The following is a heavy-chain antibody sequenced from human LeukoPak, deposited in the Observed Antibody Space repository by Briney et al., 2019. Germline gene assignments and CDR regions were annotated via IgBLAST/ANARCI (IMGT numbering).Heavy chain of an antibody. J-gene: IGHJ4*02. CDR3: AKGSYYDNSGYYYFDY. CDR2: ISGSGGST. Sequence: PGGSLRLSCAASGFTFSSHAMSWVRQAPGKGLEWVSGISGSGGSTYYADSVKGRFTISRDNSKNTLFLQMNSLRAEDTALYYCAKGSYYDNSGYYYFDYWGQGTLVTVSS. D-gene: IGHD3-22*01. V-gene: IGHV3-23*01. CDR1: GFTFSSHA.